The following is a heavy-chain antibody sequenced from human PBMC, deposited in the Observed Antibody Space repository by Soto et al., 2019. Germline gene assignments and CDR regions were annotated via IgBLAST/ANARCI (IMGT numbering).Heavy chain of an antibody. V-gene: IGHV3-23*01. Sequence: EVQLLESGGGLVQPGGSLRLSCTGSGLRFSSYAMTWVRQAPGKGLEGVSSITDSGGSTYYADSVKGRFTISRDNSRNTLYLQMNSLRAEDTAVFYCAARNGRWLPYCSDYWGQGALVTVSS. CDR2: ITDSGGST. D-gene: IGHD3-22*01. CDR3: AARNGRWLPYCSDY. CDR1: GLRFSSYA. J-gene: IGHJ4*02.